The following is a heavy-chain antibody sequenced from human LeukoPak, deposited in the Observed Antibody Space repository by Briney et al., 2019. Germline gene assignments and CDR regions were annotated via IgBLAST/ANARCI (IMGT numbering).Heavy chain of an antibody. Sequence: SETLSLTCTVSGGSISSGGYYWSWIRQHPGKGLEWIGYIYYSGSTYYNPSLKSRVTISVDTSKNQFSLKLSSVTAADTAVYYCARSAPGVVIKFFDYWGQETLVTVSS. CDR3: ARSAPGVVIKFFDY. D-gene: IGHD3-3*01. J-gene: IGHJ4*02. CDR2: IYYSGST. CDR1: GGSISSGGYY. V-gene: IGHV4-31*03.